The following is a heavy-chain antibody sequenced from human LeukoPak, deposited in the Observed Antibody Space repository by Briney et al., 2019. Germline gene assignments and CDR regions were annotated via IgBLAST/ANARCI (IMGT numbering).Heavy chain of an antibody. Sequence: GSSVKVSCKASGYTFTSYDINWVRQATGQGLEWMGWMNPNSGNTGYAQKFQGRVTMTRNTSISTAYMELSSLRSEDTAVYYCAKSMQYYDFWSGYFVSASLIYYYYYYGMDVWGQGTTVTVSS. V-gene: IGHV1-8*01. CDR1: GYTFTSYD. CDR2: MNPNSGNT. D-gene: IGHD3-3*01. J-gene: IGHJ6*02. CDR3: AKSMQYYDFWSGYFVSASLIYYYYYYGMDV.